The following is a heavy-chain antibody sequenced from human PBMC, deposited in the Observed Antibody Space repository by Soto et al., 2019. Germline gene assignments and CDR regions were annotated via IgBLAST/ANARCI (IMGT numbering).Heavy chain of an antibody. J-gene: IGHJ6*02. V-gene: IGHV3-30*18. CDR1: GFTFSSYG. CDR3: AKDQVRDTADYGMDV. Sequence: PGGSLRLSCAASGFTFSSYGMHWVRQAPGKGLEWVAVISYDGSNKYYADSVKGRFTISRDNSKNTLYLQMNSLRAEDTAVYYCAKDQVRDTADYGMDVWGQGTTVTVSS. D-gene: IGHD5-18*01. CDR2: ISYDGSNK.